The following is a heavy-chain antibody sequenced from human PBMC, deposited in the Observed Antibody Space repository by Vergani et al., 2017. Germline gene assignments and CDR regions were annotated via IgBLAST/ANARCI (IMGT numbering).Heavy chain of an antibody. J-gene: IGHJ4*02. V-gene: IGHV3-73*02. CDR2: IRSKANSYAT. CDR1: GFTFSGSA. Sequence: EVQLVESGGGLVQPGGSLKLSCAASGFTFSGSAMHWVRQASGKGLEWVGRIRSKANSYATAYAASVKGRFTISRDDSKNTAYLQMNSLKTEDTAVYYCTRLYGLRLGELSLMGYWGQGTLVTVSS. D-gene: IGHD3-16*02. CDR3: TRLYGLRLGELSLMGY.